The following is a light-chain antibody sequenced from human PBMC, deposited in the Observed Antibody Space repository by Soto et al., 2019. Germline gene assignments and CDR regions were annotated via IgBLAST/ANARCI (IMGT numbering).Light chain of an antibody. CDR3: AAWDDNLNGWV. Sequence: QSVLTQPPSASGTPGQRVIISCSGSSSNVGSNSVTWYQQLPGTAPKLLMDTNNQRPSGVPDRFSGSKSGTSASLAISGLQSEDEADYYCAAWDDNLNGWVFGGGTKLTVL. CDR1: SSNVGSNS. CDR2: TNN. V-gene: IGLV1-44*01. J-gene: IGLJ3*02.